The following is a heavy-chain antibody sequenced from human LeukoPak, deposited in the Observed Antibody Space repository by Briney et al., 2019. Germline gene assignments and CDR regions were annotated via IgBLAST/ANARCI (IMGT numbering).Heavy chain of an antibody. CDR2: IYYSGST. D-gene: IGHD5-12*01. V-gene: IGHV4-59*12. Sequence: PSETLSLTCTVSGGSISSYYWSWIRQPPGKGLEWIGYIYYSGSTNYNPSLKSRVTISVDTSKNQFSLKLSSVTAADTAVYYCARARIPSGYDSGPYYFDYWGQGTLVTVSS. J-gene: IGHJ4*02. CDR3: ARARIPSGYDSGPYYFDY. CDR1: GGSISSYY.